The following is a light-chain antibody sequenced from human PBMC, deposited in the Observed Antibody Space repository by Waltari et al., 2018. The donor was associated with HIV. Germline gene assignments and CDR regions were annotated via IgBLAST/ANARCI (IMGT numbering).Light chain of an antibody. V-gene: IGKV1-5*03. CDR1: QSISSW. Sequence: DIQMTQPPSTVSASVGDRVIISCRASQSISSWLAWYQQKPGKAPKLLIYKASTLESGGPSRFIGSGSGTEFTLTISSLQPDDFATYYCQQYYSYPYTFGQGTKLEI. CDR3: QQYYSYPYT. J-gene: IGKJ2*01. CDR2: KAS.